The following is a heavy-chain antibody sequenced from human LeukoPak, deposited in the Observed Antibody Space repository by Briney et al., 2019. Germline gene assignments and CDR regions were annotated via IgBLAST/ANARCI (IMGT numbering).Heavy chain of an antibody. CDR1: GGSISSYY. D-gene: IGHD3-22*01. CDR3: ARHFAYVHYYYDSSGYFNWFDP. Sequence: PSETLSLTCTVSGGSISSYYWGWIRQPPGKGLEWIGSIYYSGSTYYNPSLKSRVTISVDTSKNQFSLKLSSVTAADTAVYYCARHFAYVHYYYDSSGYFNWFDPWGQGTLVTVSS. CDR2: IYYSGST. V-gene: IGHV4-39*01. J-gene: IGHJ5*02.